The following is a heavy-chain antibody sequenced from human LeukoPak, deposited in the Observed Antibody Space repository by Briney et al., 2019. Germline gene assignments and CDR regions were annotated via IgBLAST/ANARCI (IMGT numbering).Heavy chain of an antibody. CDR3: ARDGYGSGSYDY. Sequence: GGSLRLSCAASGFTFSSYVMHWVRQAPGKGLEWVAFIRYDGSNKYYADPVKGRFTISRDNSKNTLYLQMNSLRAEDTAVYYCARDGYGSGSYDYWGQGTLVTVSS. CDR1: GFTFSSYV. J-gene: IGHJ4*02. D-gene: IGHD3-10*01. CDR2: IRYDGSNK. V-gene: IGHV3-30*02.